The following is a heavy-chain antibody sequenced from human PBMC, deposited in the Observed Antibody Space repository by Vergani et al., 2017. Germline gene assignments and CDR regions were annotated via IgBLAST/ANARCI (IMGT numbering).Heavy chain of an antibody. J-gene: IGHJ3*02. Sequence: QVQLQESGPGLVKPSETLSLTCSVSGYSISRGYYWGWIRQPPGKGLEWIATVFHSGSAYSNPSLRRRVTISVETSKNQFSLRLTTLTAADTAVYYCARQFWVSQWVGAFETGGRGTEVSVSS. CDR2: VFHSGSA. D-gene: IGHD1-26*01. V-gene: IGHV4-38-2*02. CDR3: ARQFWVSQWVGAFET. CDR1: GYSISRGYY.